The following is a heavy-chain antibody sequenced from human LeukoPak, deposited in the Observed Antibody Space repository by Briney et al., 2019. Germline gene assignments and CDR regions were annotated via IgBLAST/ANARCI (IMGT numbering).Heavy chain of an antibody. Sequence: PSETLSLTCAVYGGSFSGYYWSWIRQHPGKGLEWIGYIYYSGSTYYNPSLKSRVTISVDTSKNQFSLKLSSVTAADTAVYYCARGLELSIFDYWGQGTLVTVSS. CDR3: ARGLELSIFDY. CDR2: IYYSGST. CDR1: GGSFSGYY. D-gene: IGHD1-7*01. J-gene: IGHJ4*02. V-gene: IGHV4-31*11.